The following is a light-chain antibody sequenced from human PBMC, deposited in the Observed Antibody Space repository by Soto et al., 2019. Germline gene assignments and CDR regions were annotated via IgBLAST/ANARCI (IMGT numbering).Light chain of an antibody. J-gene: IGKJ2*01. Sequence: EIVMTQSPASLSVSPGERATLSGRASQSVSSNLAWYQQKPGQSPRLLIYAASTRATGVPARFSGSGSGTEFTLTISSLQSEDFAVYYCQQYNNWPPYTFGHGTKLEIK. V-gene: IGKV3-15*01. CDR2: AAS. CDR3: QQYNNWPPYT. CDR1: QSVSSN.